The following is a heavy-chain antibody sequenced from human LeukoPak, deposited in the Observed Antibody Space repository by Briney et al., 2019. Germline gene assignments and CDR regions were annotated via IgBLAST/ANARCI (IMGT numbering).Heavy chain of an antibody. Sequence: ASVTVSCKASGYTFTGYYMHWVRQAPGQGLEWMGWINPNSGGTNYAQKFQGRVTMTRDTSISTAYMELSRLRSDDTAVYYCASSDSGSYYSWFDPWGQGTLVTVSS. CDR1: GYTFTGYY. J-gene: IGHJ5*02. D-gene: IGHD3-10*01. V-gene: IGHV1-2*02. CDR2: INPNSGGT. CDR3: ASSDSGSYYSWFDP.